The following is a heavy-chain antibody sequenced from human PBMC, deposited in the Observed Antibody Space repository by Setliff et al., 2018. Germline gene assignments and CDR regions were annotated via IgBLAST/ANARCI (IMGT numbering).Heavy chain of an antibody. CDR2: IYYSGST. CDR3: VRGPHCDISTGRVYHSDY. J-gene: IGHJ4*01. V-gene: IGHV4-30-4*08. Sequence: SETLSLTCSVSGGSISSGDHYWTWIRQPPGKGLEWIGFIYYSGSTYYNPSLESRGSVSVDTSKNQFSLKLSSVTTADTAIYYCVRGPHCDISTGRVYHSDYWGPGTLVTVSS. CDR1: GGSISSGDHY. D-gene: IGHD3-9*01.